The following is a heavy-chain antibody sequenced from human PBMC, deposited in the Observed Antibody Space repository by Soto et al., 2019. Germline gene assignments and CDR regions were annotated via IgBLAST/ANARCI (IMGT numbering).Heavy chain of an antibody. CDR2: VSGYNGNT. V-gene: IGHV1-18*01. Sequence: QVQLVQSGGEVKKPGASVKVSCKASGYTFTTSGVSWVRQAPGQGLEWMGWVSGYNGNTKSEEKFHDRVTMTTDTSTSTAYLELRSLTTDDTAVYYCARAGELPYYYYGMDVWGQGTTVIVSS. J-gene: IGHJ6*02. CDR1: GYTFTTSG. D-gene: IGHD1-7*01. CDR3: ARAGELPYYYYGMDV.